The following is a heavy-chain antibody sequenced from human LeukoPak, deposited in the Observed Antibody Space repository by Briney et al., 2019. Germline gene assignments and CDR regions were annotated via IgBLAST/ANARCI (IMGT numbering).Heavy chain of an antibody. J-gene: IGHJ4*02. CDR2: ISDSGGRT. Sequence: PGGSPRLSCAASGFTFSNYAMSWVRQAPGKGLEWGSAISDSGGRTYYADSVKGRFTICRDNYKTTLYLQMNSLRVEDTALYYCAKSDSGDYGIWNYWGQGTLVTVS. V-gene: IGHV3-23*01. CDR1: GFTFSNYA. D-gene: IGHD4-17*01. CDR3: AKSDSGDYGIWNY.